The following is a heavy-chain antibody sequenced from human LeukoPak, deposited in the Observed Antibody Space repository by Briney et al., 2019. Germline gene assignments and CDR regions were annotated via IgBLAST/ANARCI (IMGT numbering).Heavy chain of an antibody. CDR1: GDSISSYY. CDR2: IYTSGST. V-gene: IGHV4-4*07. D-gene: IGHD1-26*01. Sequence: SETLALTCGVSGDSISSYYWSWIRQPAGKGLEWIGHIYTSGSTTYYDSGSTDYNPSLKRRVTISLDRSKNQFSLKLSSVTAADTAVYYCAAFLSGTYWYFDYWGQGALVTVSS. CDR3: AAFLSGTYWYFDY. J-gene: IGHJ4*02.